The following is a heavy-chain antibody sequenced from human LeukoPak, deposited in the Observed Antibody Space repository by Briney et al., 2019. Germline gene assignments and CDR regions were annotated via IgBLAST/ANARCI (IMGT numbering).Heavy chain of an antibody. CDR1: GFTFSSYA. D-gene: IGHD3-3*01. CDR2: ISGSGGST. CDR3: AVTPNFWSGYYPSYYYYGMDV. J-gene: IGHJ6*02. Sequence: GGSLRLSCAASGFTFSSYAMSWVRQAPGKGLEWVSAISGSGGSTYYADSVKGRFTISRDNSKNTLYLQMNSLRAEDTAVYYCAVTPNFWSGYYPSYYYYGMDVWGQGTTVTVSS. V-gene: IGHV3-23*01.